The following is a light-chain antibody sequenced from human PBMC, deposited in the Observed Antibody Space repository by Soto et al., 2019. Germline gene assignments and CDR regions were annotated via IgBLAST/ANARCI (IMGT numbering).Light chain of an antibody. CDR3: AAWDDSLNGVV. CDR1: SSNIGSNT. CDR2: SNN. Sequence: QSVLTQPPSASGTPGQRVTISCPGSSSNIGSNTVYWYQQLPGTAPKLLIYSNNQRPSGVPDRFSGSKSGTSASLAISGLQSEDEADYYCAAWDDSLNGVVFGGGTKLTVL. J-gene: IGLJ2*01. V-gene: IGLV1-44*01.